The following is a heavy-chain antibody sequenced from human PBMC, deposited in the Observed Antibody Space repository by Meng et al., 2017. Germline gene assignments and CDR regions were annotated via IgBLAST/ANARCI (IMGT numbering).Heavy chain of an antibody. V-gene: IGHV1-69*01. CDR1: GGTFSSYA. J-gene: IGHJ4*02. CDR2: IIPIFGTA. Sequence: QEQLVRSGAVVKKPGSPVKVSCKAPGGTFSSYAISWVRQAPGQGLEWMGGIIPIFGTANYAQKFQGRVTITADESTSTAYMELSSLRSEDTAVYYCASYSSVRGIAYWGQGTLVTVSS. D-gene: IGHD3-10*01. CDR3: ASYSSVRGIAY.